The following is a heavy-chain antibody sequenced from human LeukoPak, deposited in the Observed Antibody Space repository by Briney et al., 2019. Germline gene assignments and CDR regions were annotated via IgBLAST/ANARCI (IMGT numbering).Heavy chain of an antibody. J-gene: IGHJ4*02. D-gene: IGHD3-10*01. CDR2: IYYSGST. CDR3: ARVGWFGESSDY. V-gene: IGHV4-30-4*01. Sequence: ASETLSLTCTVSGGSISSGDYYWSWIRQPPGKGLEWIGYIYYSGSTYYNPSLKSRVTISVDTSKNQFSLKLSSMTAADTAVYYCARVGWFGESSDYWGQGTLVTVSS. CDR1: GGSISSGDYY.